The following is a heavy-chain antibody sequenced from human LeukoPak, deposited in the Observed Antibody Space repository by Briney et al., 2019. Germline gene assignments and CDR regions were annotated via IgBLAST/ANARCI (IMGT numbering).Heavy chain of an antibody. CDR3: ARGKRGYSYGFGRVYQHYWYFDL. Sequence: MPSETLSLTCTVSGGSISSSSYYWGWIRQPPGKGLEWIGSIYYSGSTYYNPSLKSRVTISVDTSKNQFSLKLSSVTAADTAVYYCARGKRGYSYGFGRVYQHYWYFDLWGRGTLVTVSS. D-gene: IGHD5-18*01. V-gene: IGHV4-39*01. CDR2: IYYSGST. J-gene: IGHJ2*01. CDR1: GGSISSSSYY.